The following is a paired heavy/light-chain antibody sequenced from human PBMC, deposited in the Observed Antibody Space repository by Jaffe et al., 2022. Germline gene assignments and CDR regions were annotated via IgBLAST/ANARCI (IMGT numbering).Heavy chain of an antibody. D-gene: IGHD2-8*02. Sequence: QLQLQESGPGLVKPSETLSLTCTVSGGSISSSSYYWGWIRQPPGKGLEWIGSIYYSGSTYYNPSLKSRVTISVDTSKNQFSLKLSSVTAADTAVYYCARQADVGYCTGGVCYPLIGWVDYWGQGTLVTVSS. V-gene: IGHV4-39*01. CDR3: ARQADVGYCTGGVCYPLIGWVDY. CDR2: IYYSGST. J-gene: IGHJ4*02. CDR1: GGSISSSSYY.
Light chain of an antibody. Sequence: DIQLTQSPSFLSASVGDRVTITCRASQGISSYLAWYQQKPGKAPKLLIYAASTLQSGVPSRFSGSGSGTEFTLTISSLQPEDFATYYCQQLNSYPRITFGQGTRLEIK. CDR2: AAS. J-gene: IGKJ5*01. CDR1: QGISSY. CDR3: QQLNSYPRIT. V-gene: IGKV1-9*01.